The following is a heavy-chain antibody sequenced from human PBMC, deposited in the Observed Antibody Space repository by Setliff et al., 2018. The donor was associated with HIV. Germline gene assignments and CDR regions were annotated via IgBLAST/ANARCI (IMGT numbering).Heavy chain of an antibody. V-gene: IGHV5-51*01. CDR3: ARLTEYGSGWVFEY. CDR1: GYTFSDYW. CDR2: IYPDDSDA. Sequence: GESLKISCKASGYTFSDYWIGWVRQMPGKGLEWMGIIYPDDSDARYGPSFQGQVTISADKSISTAYLQWSSLKASDTAMYYCARLTEYGSGWVFEYWGQGTLVTVSS. J-gene: IGHJ4*02. D-gene: IGHD2-15*01.